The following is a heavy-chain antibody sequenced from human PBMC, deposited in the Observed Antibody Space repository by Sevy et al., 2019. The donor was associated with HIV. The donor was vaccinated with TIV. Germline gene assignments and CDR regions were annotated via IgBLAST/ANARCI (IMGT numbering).Heavy chain of an antibody. Sequence: ASVKVSCKASGYTFNGYFMDWVRQAPGQGPEWMGRINPNNGGADHAQKFQGRVTMTLDTSISTAYMEVNRLTSDDTAMYYCANFGNWYNSPDVNIDYWGQGTLVTVSS. J-gene: IGHJ4*02. CDR1: GYTFNGYF. CDR2: INPNNGGA. V-gene: IGHV1-2*06. D-gene: IGHD6-13*01. CDR3: ANFGNWYNSPDVNIDY.